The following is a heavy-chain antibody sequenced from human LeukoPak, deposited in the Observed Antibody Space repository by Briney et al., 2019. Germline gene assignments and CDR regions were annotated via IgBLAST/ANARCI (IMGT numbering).Heavy chain of an antibody. D-gene: IGHD1-26*01. CDR3: ARQSGAGTYFTYYFDY. Sequence: GESLKISCKGSGYTFSRSWIGWVRQMPGKGLEWMVIIYPGDSDTRYSPSSQGQVTISADKSISTAYLQWSSLKASDTAMYYCARQSGAGTYFTYYFDYWGQGTLVTVSS. V-gene: IGHV5-51*01. J-gene: IGHJ4*02. CDR2: IYPGDSDT. CDR1: GYTFSRSW.